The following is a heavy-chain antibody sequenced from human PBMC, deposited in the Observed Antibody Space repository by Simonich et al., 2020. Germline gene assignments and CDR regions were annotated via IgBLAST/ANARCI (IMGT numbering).Heavy chain of an antibody. V-gene: IGHV4-59*12. CDR3: ARGGRYCSSTSCYYYYYYMDV. Sequence: QVQLQESGPGLVKPSETLSLTCTVSGGSISSYYWSWIRQPPGRGLEWIGYIYYSGSPNYNPSLKSRVTITVDTSKNQFSLKLSSVTAADTAVYYCARGGRYCSSTSCYYYYYYMDVWGKGTTVTVSS. D-gene: IGHD2-2*01. J-gene: IGHJ6*03. CDR2: IYYSGSP. CDR1: GGSISSYY.